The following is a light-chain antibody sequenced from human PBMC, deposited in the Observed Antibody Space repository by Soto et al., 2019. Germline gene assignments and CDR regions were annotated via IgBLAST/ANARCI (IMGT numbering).Light chain of an antibody. CDR2: AAS. CDR1: QGISSY. CDR3: QQYYSYSWT. J-gene: IGKJ1*01. V-gene: IGKV1-8*01. Sequence: AIRMTQSPSSFSASTGDRVTITCRASQGISSYLAWYQQKPGKAHKLLIYAASTLQSGVPSRFSGSGSGTDFTLTISGLQSEDFATYDCQQYYSYSWTFGQGTKVESK.